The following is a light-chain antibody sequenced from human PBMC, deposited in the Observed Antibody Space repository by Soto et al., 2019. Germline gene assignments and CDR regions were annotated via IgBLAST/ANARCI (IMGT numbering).Light chain of an antibody. CDR2: GAS. V-gene: IGKV3D-15*01. Sequence: EIVMTQSPATLSVSPGERATLSCRASQSVSSNLAWYQQKPGQAPRLLISGASTRATGIPERFSGSGSGTEFTLTINSLQPEDFATYYCQQFNNWPVTFGPGTKVDIK. CDR3: QQFNNWPVT. CDR1: QSVSSN. J-gene: IGKJ3*01.